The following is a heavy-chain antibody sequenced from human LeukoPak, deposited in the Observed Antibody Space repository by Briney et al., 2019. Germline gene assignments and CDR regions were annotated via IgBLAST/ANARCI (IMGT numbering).Heavy chain of an antibody. CDR2: IKQDGSEK. CDR3: ARVIQIYGADYDILTGYDY. D-gene: IGHD3-9*01. V-gene: IGHV3-7*01. Sequence: GGSLRLSCAASGFTFSSYWMSWVRQAPGKELEWVANIKQDGSEKYYVDSVKGRFTISRDNAKNSLYLQMSSLRAEDTAVYYCARVIQIYGADYDILTGYDYWGQGTLVTVSS. CDR1: GFTFSSYW. J-gene: IGHJ4*02.